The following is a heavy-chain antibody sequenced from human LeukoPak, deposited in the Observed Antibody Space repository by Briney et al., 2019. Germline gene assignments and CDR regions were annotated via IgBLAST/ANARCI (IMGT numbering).Heavy chain of an antibody. CDR3: ARESANWRAFDI. V-gene: IGHV4-61*01. J-gene: IGHJ3*02. D-gene: IGHD7-27*01. CDR2: IYYSGST. CDR1: GYSISSGYY. Sequence: SETLSLTCAVSGYSISSGYYCSWIRQPPGKGLEWIGSIYYSGSTSYSPSLKSRVTISVDTSKNQFSLKLNSVTAADTAVYYCARESANWRAFDIWGQGTMVSVSS.